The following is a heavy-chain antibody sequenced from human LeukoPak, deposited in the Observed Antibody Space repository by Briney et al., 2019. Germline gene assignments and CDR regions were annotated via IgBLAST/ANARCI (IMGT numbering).Heavy chain of an antibody. J-gene: IGHJ4*02. CDR3: ARVYDASVLYFDY. CDR2: ISHSGTT. Sequence: TLALTCAVSGGSISSGGHSWSWIRQPPGKGLEWLGYISHSGTTYYNLSLKSRVTISVDRSKNQFSLQLNSVTAADSAVYYCARVYDASVLYFDYWGRGTLVTVSS. V-gene: IGHV4-30-2*01. CDR1: GGSISSGGHS. D-gene: IGHD5/OR15-5a*01.